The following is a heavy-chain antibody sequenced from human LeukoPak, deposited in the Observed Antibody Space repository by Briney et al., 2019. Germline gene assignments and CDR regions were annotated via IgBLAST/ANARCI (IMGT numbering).Heavy chain of an antibody. Sequence: SETLSLTCTVSGGSISSYYWSWIRQPAGKGLEWIGRIYTSGSTNYNPSLKSRVTMSVDTSKNQFSLKLSSVTAADTAVYYCARTGEQQLVRGYYFDYWGQGTLVTVSS. V-gene: IGHV4-4*07. D-gene: IGHD6-13*01. CDR1: GGSISSYY. J-gene: IGHJ4*02. CDR3: ARTGEQQLVRGYYFDY. CDR2: IYTSGST.